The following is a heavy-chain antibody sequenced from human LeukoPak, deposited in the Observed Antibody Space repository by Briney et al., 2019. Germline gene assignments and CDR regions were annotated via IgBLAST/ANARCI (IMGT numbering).Heavy chain of an antibody. D-gene: IGHD1-26*01. CDR3: ARDSGSYHDAFDI. CDR2: IYQSGST. J-gene: IGHJ3*02. CDR1: GYSISSGFY. V-gene: IGHV4-38-2*02. Sequence: SETLSLTCTVSGYSISSGFYWGWIRQPPGKGLEWIGSIYQSGSTYYNPSLKSRVTISVDTSKNQFSLKLSSVTAADTAVYYCARDSGSYHDAFDIWGQGTMVTVSS.